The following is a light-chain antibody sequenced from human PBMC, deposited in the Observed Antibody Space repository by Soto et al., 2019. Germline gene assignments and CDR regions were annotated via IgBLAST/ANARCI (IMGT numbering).Light chain of an antibody. Sequence: DIQMTQSPSTLSASVGDRVTITCRASQNIRTWLSWYQQKPGKAPNLLIFDASSLHSGVPSRFSGSGSGTEFTLTITSLQPDDFATYYCQQFNSYPITFGQGTRLEIK. CDR2: DAS. V-gene: IGKV1-5*01. CDR1: QNIRTW. CDR3: QQFNSYPIT. J-gene: IGKJ5*01.